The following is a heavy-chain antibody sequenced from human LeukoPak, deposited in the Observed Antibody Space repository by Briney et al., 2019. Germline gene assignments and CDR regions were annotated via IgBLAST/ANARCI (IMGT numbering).Heavy chain of an antibody. CDR3: ARVVEYYYGSGSYKPDAFDI. CDR1: GGSISSYY. J-gene: IGHJ3*02. D-gene: IGHD3-10*01. Sequence: ASETLSLTCTVSGGSISSYYWSWIRQPPGKGLEWIGYIYYSGSTNYNPSLKSRVTISVDTSKNQFSLKLSSVTAADTAVYYCARVVEYYYGSGSYKPDAFDIWGQGTMVTVSS. V-gene: IGHV4-59*12. CDR2: IYYSGST.